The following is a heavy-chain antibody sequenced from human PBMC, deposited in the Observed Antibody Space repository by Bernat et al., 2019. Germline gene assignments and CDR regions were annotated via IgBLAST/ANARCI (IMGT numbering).Heavy chain of an antibody. CDR1: AGSISSNNYF. D-gene: IGHD1-1*01. Sequence: QLQLQESGPGLVKPSETLSLTCTVSAGSISSNNYFWGWIREPPGKGLEWIGSVYSSGSTYYNPSLKGRVTISVDTSKNQFSLKLSSVTAADTAVYYCARDQNWNDVFAFDIWGQGTMVTVSS. V-gene: IGHV4-39*02. CDR3: ARDQNWNDVFAFDI. J-gene: IGHJ3*02. CDR2: VYSSGST.